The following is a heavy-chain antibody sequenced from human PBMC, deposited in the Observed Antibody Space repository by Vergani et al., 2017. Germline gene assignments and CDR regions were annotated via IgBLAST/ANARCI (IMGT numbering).Heavy chain of an antibody. CDR2: INIGGRT. CDR3: ARGMTTETTDLYGFDI. D-gene: IGHD4-17*01. Sequence: EVELLESGGGLAQPGGSLRLSCAASSFSVSSHYMTWVRQAPGKGLEWVSTINIGGRTSYADSVKGRLTLTRDDSKNTLHLQMNSLRPEDTAVYFCARGMTTETTDLYGFDIWGQGTMVSVSS. CDR1: SFSVSSHY. J-gene: IGHJ3*02. V-gene: IGHV3-66*02.